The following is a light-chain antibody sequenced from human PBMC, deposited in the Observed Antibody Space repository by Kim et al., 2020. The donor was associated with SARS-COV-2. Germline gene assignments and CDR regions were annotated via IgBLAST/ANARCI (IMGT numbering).Light chain of an antibody. CDR1: SSDVGGSKF. V-gene: IGLV2-14*03. CDR2: DVD. CDR3: SSYTLTNTYV. Sequence: QSALTQPASVSGSPGQSITISCTGTSSDVGGSKFVSWYQQHPNSAPKLILFDVDHRPSGISNRFSGSKSGNTASLTISALQAVDEADYYCSSYTLTNTYVFGTGTEVTVL. J-gene: IGLJ1*01.